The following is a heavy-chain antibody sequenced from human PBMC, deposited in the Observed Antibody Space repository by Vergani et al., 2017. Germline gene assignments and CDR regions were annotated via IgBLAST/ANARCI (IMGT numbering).Heavy chain of an antibody. Sequence: QVQLVQSGAEVKKPGSSVKVSCKAPGGPFSSYAISWVRQAPGQGLEWMGGIIPIFGTANYAQKFQGRVTITADESTSTAYVELSRLRSEDTAVYYCAGGSMVRGVITIDYWGQGTLVTVSS. CDR1: GGPFSSYA. V-gene: IGHV1-69*01. CDR3: AGGSMVRGVITIDY. D-gene: IGHD3-10*01. J-gene: IGHJ4*02. CDR2: IIPIFGTA.